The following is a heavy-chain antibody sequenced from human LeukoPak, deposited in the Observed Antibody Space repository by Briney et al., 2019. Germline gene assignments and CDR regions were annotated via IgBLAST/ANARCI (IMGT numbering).Heavy chain of an antibody. CDR3: ARDFTPPEDYDSSGQAHAFDI. Sequence: SETLSLTCAVSGGSISSSNWWSWVRQPPGKGLEWIGEIYHSGSTNYNPSLKSRITVSVDTSKNQFSLKLSSVTAADTAVYYCARDFTPPEDYDSSGQAHAFDIWGQGTMVTVSS. J-gene: IGHJ3*02. CDR1: GGSISSSNW. CDR2: IYHSGST. V-gene: IGHV4-4*02. D-gene: IGHD3-22*01.